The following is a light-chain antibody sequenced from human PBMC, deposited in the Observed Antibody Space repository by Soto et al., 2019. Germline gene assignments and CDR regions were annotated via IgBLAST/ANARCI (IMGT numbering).Light chain of an antibody. V-gene: IGLV1-51*01. Sequence: QSVLTQPPSVSAAPGQTVTVSCSGNSSNIGNSYVSWYQQFPGTAPRLLIYDDNKRPSGIRDRFSGSKSGTSATLVITGLQTGDEAVYYCGTWDSSLTNGRAVFGGGTKLTVL. J-gene: IGLJ3*02. CDR2: DDN. CDR1: SSNIGNSY. CDR3: GTWDSSLTNGRAV.